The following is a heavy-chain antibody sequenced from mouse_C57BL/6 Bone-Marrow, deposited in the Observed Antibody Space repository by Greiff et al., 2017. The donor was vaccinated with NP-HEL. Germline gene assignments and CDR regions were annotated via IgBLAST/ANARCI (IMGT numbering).Heavy chain of an antibody. Sequence: QVQLKQSGPGLVPPSQSLSITCTVSGFSLTSYGVPWVRQSPGKGLEWLGVIWSGGSTDYNAAFISRLSISKDNSKSQVFFKMNSLQADDTAIYYCARKGRNHDGYYPLFAYWGQGTLVTVSA. CDR3: ARKGRNHDGYYPLFAY. D-gene: IGHD2-3*01. J-gene: IGHJ3*01. CDR2: IWSGGST. V-gene: IGHV2-2*01. CDR1: GFSLTSYG.